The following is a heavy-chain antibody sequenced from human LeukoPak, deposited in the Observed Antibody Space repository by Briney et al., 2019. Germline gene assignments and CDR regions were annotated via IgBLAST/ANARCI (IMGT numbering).Heavy chain of an antibody. Sequence: SVKGSCKAPAGNSSSHTTSWVRPAPGQGLEWMGRISARFDIAIYAQMFQGRVTITEDQATTTAYMELPSLRSEDTAVYYCARIRTGTTYYYDRGVWGKETRVSVSS. J-gene: IGHJ6*04. CDR1: AGNSSSHT. D-gene: IGHD1-1*01. V-gene: IGHV1-69*02. CDR2: ISARFDIA. CDR3: ARIRTGTTYYYDRGV.